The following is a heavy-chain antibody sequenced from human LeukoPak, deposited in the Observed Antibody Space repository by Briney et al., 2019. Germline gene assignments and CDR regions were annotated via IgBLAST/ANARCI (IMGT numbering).Heavy chain of an antibody. CDR2: INHSGST. V-gene: IGHV4-34*01. CDR1: GGSFRGYY. Sequence: KPSETLSLTCAVYGGSFRGYYWSWIRQPPGKGLEGIGEINHSGSTNYNPSLKSRVTISVDTSKNQFSLKLSSVTAADTAVYYCARMGGYGRWLRPGAVGYWGQGTLVTVSS. J-gene: IGHJ4*02. CDR3: ARMGGYGRWLRPGAVGY. D-gene: IGHD5-12*01.